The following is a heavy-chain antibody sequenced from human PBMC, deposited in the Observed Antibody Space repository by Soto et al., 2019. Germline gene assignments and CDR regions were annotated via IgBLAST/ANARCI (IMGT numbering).Heavy chain of an antibody. J-gene: IGHJ5*02. CDR3: AKDRHPDGIWTLDL. CDR1: GFTFSTYT. Sequence: PAGSLRLSCAASGFTFSTYTMNWVRQAPGKGLEWVSAIYYDGSGTHYADSVKGRFTISRDNSKNMVFLQMNSLRYEDTAVYYCAKDRHPDGIWTLDLWGQGTPVTVSS. V-gene: IGHV3-23*03. D-gene: IGHD3-3*01. CDR2: IYYDGSGT.